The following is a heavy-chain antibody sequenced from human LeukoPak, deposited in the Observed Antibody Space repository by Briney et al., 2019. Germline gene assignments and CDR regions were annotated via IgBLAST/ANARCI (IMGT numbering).Heavy chain of an antibody. CDR1: GGSFSGYY. Sequence: SEILSLTCAVYGGSFSGYYWSWIRQPPGKGLEWIGEINHSGSTNYNPSLKSRVTISVDTSKNQFSLKLSSVTAADTAVYYCARGSYHYDFWSGYINWFDPWGQGTLVTVSS. J-gene: IGHJ5*02. V-gene: IGHV4-34*01. CDR3: ARGSYHYDFWSGYINWFDP. D-gene: IGHD3-3*01. CDR2: INHSGST.